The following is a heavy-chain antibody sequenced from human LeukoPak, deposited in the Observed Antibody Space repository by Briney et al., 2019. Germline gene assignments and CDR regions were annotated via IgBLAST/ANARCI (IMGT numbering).Heavy chain of an antibody. CDR1: GYTFTDYY. V-gene: IGHV1-2*02. Sequence: ASVKVSYKASGYTFTDYYMHWVRQAPGQGFEWMGWINPNDGDANYAQKFQGRVTMTRDTSISTAHMEVSRLRSDDTAVYYCARANFLYCSSSTCLFDYWGQGTLVTVSS. CDR3: ARANFLYCSSSTCLFDY. CDR2: INPNDGDA. J-gene: IGHJ4*02. D-gene: IGHD2-2*01.